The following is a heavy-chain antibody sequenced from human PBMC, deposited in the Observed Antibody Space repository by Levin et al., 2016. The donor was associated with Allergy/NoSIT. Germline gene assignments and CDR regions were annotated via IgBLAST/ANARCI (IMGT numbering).Heavy chain of an antibody. CDR1: GFTFSSYS. Sequence: GGSLRLSCAASGFTFSSYSMNWVRQAPGKGLEWVSSISSSSSYIYYADSVKGRFTISRDNAKNSLYLQMNSLRAEDTAVYYCARVGTRVGFGELPKWSSHYYGMDVWGQGTTVTVSS. CDR3: ARVGTRVGFGELPKWSSHYYGMDV. V-gene: IGHV3-21*01. D-gene: IGHD3-10*01. CDR2: ISSSSSYI. J-gene: IGHJ6*02.